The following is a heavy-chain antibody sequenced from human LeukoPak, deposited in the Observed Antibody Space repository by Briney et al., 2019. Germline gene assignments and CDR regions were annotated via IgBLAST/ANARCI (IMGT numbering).Heavy chain of an antibody. D-gene: IGHD5-18*01. Sequence: TSETLSLTCTVSGGSISSGDYYWSWIRQPPGKGLEWMGYIYYTGSTSYNPSLKSRVSTSVDTSKNHFSLKLSSVTAADTAVYYCARGDAAMVDYWGQGTLVTVSS. J-gene: IGHJ4*02. V-gene: IGHV4-30-4*01. CDR3: ARGDAAMVDY. CDR2: IYYTGST. CDR1: GGSISSGDYY.